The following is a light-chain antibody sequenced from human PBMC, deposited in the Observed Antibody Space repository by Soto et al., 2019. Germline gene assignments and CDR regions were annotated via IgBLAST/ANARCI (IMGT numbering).Light chain of an antibody. V-gene: IGKV1-16*02. Sequence: DIQMTQSPSSLSASVGDTVTITCRASQDIKNYLAWFQQKPGQAPKSLIFAASSLQSGAPSKFIGSGSGTDFTLTISSLQAEDVAVYYCQQYYSTPTFGQGTKVEIK. CDR1: QDIKNY. CDR2: AAS. J-gene: IGKJ1*01. CDR3: QQYYSTPT.